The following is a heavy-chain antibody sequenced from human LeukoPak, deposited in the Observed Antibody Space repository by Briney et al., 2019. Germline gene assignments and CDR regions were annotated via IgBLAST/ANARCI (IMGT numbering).Heavy chain of an antibody. Sequence: SETLSLTCTVSGGSISSYYWSWIRQPPGKGLEWIGYIYYSGGTNYNPSLKSRVTISVDTSKNQFSLKLSSVTAADTAVYYCARSYSNYMNWFDPWGQGTLVTVSS. CDR1: GGSISSYY. V-gene: IGHV4-59*01. J-gene: IGHJ5*02. CDR2: IYYSGGT. CDR3: ARSYSNYMNWFDP. D-gene: IGHD4-11*01.